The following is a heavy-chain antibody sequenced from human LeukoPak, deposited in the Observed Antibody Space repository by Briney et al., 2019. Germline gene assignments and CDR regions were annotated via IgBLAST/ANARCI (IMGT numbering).Heavy chain of an antibody. V-gene: IGHV4-59*01. Sequence: SETLSLTCTVSGGSISSYYWSWIRQPPGKGLEWIGYIYYSGSTNYNPSLKNRVTISVDTSKNQFSLKLSSVTAADTAVYYCARAESYGSGPYYYYGMDVWGQGTTVTVSS. CDR2: IYYSGST. J-gene: IGHJ6*02. D-gene: IGHD3-10*01. CDR3: ARAESYGSGPYYYYGMDV. CDR1: GGSISSYY.